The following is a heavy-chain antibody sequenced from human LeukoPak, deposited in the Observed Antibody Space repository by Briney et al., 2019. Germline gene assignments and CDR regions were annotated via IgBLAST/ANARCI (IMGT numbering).Heavy chain of an antibody. CDR2: IYMSGNT. Sequence: PSETLSLTCTVSGGSIRNYYWSWIRQPAGKGQEWIGRIYMSGNTNYNPSLKSRVTMSVDTSKNQFSLKLTSVTAADTAVYYCAREYYYDSSGYGAFDIWGQGTMVTVSS. J-gene: IGHJ3*02. CDR3: AREYYYDSSGYGAFDI. CDR1: GGSIRNYY. D-gene: IGHD3-22*01. V-gene: IGHV4-4*07.